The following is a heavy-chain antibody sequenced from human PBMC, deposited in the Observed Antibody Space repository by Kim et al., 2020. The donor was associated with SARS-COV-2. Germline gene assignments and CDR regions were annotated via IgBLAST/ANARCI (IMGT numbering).Heavy chain of an antibody. CDR2: IYSSGST. V-gene: IGHV4-59*01. CDR3: ARGVRSTRTFYI. J-gene: IGHJ3*02. CDR1: GDSKMRNF. Sequence: SETLSLTCAVSGDSKMRNFWSWIRQPPAGGLEYIGFIYSSGSTNYNPSLELRATISIDMSNIQFYLKLTSVTAAAAAGYFCARGVRSTRTFYIWGLGPMV. D-gene: IGHD5-12*01.